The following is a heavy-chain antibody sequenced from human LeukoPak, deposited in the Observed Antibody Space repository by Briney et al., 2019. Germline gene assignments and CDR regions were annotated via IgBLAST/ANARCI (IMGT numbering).Heavy chain of an antibody. CDR1: GGSISSYY. CDR2: IYTSGST. CDR3: AREGYCTGTSCSYYYYYYMDV. J-gene: IGHJ6*03. D-gene: IGHD2-2*01. V-gene: IGHV4-4*07. Sequence: SETLSLTCTVSGGSISSYYWSWIRQPAGKGLEWIGRIYTSGSTNYSPSLKSRVTMSVDTSKNQFSLKLSSVTAADTAVYYCAREGYCTGTSCSYYYYYYMDVWGKGTTVTVS.